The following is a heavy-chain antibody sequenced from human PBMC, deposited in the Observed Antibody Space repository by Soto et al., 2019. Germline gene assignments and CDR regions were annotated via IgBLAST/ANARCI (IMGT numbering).Heavy chain of an antibody. CDR1: GFTFSNYW. D-gene: IGHD3-10*01. CDR2: ISPDGTIP. V-gene: IGHV3-74*01. J-gene: IGHJ3*02. CDR3: ARFRGDAFDI. Sequence: EVQLVESGGGLVQPGGSLRHSCAVSGFTFSNYWMHWVRQAPGKGLGWVSTISPDGTIPDYTDSVKGRLAISRDNAKSTLVLQITSLRPEDTAVYYCARFRGDAFDIWGQGTMVTVSS.